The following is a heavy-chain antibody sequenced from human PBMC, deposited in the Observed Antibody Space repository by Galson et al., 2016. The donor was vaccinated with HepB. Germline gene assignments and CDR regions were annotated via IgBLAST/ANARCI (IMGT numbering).Heavy chain of an antibody. CDR2: VFHSGGT. CDR3: VRAFMAARLRLYFDL. J-gene: IGHJ2*01. CDR1: SDSMSTNNC. Sequence: SETLSLTCAISSDSMSTNNCWSWVRQTPGKGLEWIGEVFHSGGTNYNPSLESRVTISADKSKNQISLNLSSVTAADTAVYYCVRAFMAARLRLYFDLWGRGTRVIVSS. V-gene: IGHV4-4*02. D-gene: IGHD6-6*01.